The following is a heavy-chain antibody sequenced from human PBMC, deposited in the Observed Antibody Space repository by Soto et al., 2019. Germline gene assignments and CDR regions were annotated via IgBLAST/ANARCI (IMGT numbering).Heavy chain of an antibody. CDR3: AMITTPHRRQRLYGSGSFRRGMDV. Sequence: QVQLVESGGGVVQPGRSLRLFCAASGFTFSSYGMHWVRQAPGKGLEWVAVISYDGSNKYYADSVKGRFTISRDNSKNTLYLQMNSLRAEDTAVYYCAMITTPHRRQRLYGSGSFRRGMDVWGQGTTVTVSS. V-gene: IGHV3-30*03. J-gene: IGHJ6*02. CDR1: GFTFSSYG. CDR2: ISYDGSNK. D-gene: IGHD3-10*01.